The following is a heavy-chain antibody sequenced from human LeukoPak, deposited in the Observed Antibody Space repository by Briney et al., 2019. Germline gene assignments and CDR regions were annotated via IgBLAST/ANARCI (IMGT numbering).Heavy chain of an antibody. V-gene: IGHV4-31*03. Sequence: SQTLSLICTVSGGSISSGGYYWSWIRQHPGKGLEWIGYIYYSGSTYYNPSLKSRVTISVDTSKNQFSLKLSSVTAADTAVYYCARGRVGLSYYYYYMDVWGKGTTVTVSS. CDR1: GGSISSGGYY. D-gene: IGHD2/OR15-2a*01. CDR2: IYYSGST. J-gene: IGHJ6*03. CDR3: ARGRVGLSYYYYYMDV.